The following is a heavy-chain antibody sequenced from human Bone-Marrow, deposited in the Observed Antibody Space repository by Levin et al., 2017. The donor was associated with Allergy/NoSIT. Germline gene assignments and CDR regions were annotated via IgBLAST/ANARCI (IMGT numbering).Heavy chain of an antibody. D-gene: IGHD3-22*01. CDR3: ARGSMDSSGDDAFDI. V-gene: IGHV4-59*01. J-gene: IGHJ3*02. CDR2: IYYSGST. CDR1: GGSISSYY. Sequence: SETLSLTCTVSGGSISSYYWSWIRQPPGKGLEWIGYIYYSGSTNYNPSLKSRVTISVDTSKNQFSLKLSSVTAADTAVYYCARGSMDSSGDDAFDIWGQGTMVTVSS.